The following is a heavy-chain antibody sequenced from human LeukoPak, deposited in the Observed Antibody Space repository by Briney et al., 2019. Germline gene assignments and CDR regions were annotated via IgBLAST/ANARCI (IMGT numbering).Heavy chain of an antibody. Sequence: PGGSLRLSCAASGFTFSSYGMHWVRQAPGKGLEWVAVISYDGSNKYYADSVKGRFTISRDNSKNTLYLQMNSLRAEDMAVYYCAKGHIVVVTAQESDYWGQGTLVSVSS. CDR1: GFTFSSYG. CDR2: ISYDGSNK. D-gene: IGHD2-21*02. V-gene: IGHV3-30*18. CDR3: AKGHIVVVTAQESDY. J-gene: IGHJ4*02.